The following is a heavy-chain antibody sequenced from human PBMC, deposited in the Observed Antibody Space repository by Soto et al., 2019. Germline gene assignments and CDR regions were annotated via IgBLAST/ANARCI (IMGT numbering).Heavy chain of an antibody. J-gene: IGHJ6*02. Sequence: GGSLRLSCAASGFTFSSYSMNWVRQAPGKGLEWVSSISSSSSYIYYADSVKGRFTISRDNAKNSLYLQMNSLRAEDTAVYYCARDLATVTRPYYYYYGMDVWGQGTTVTVSS. CDR3: ARDLATVTRPYYYYYGMDV. D-gene: IGHD4-17*01. CDR1: GFTFSSYS. V-gene: IGHV3-21*01. CDR2: ISSSSSYI.